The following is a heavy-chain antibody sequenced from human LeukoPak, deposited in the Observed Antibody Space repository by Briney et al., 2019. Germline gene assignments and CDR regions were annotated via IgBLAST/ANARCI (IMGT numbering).Heavy chain of an antibody. CDR3: ARDAGYDYVWGSYRDY. D-gene: IGHD3-16*02. Sequence: PGGSLRLSCAASGFTFSSYWMSWVRQAPGKGLEWVANIKQDGSEKYYVDSVKGRFTISRDNAKNSLYLQMNSLRAEDTAVYYCARDAGYDYVWGSYRDYWGQGTLVTVSS. CDR1: GFTFSSYW. CDR2: IKQDGSEK. V-gene: IGHV3-7*01. J-gene: IGHJ4*02.